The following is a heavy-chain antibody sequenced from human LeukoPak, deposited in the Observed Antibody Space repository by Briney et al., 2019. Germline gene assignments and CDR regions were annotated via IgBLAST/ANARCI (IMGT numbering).Heavy chain of an antibody. J-gene: IGHJ4*02. Sequence: GGSLRLSCAASGFTFSSAWMTWVRQAPGKGLEWVATIKDDGSDKYYVDSVKGRFTISRDNAKKSLWLQMNSLRVEDTAMYYCADLGSRDWGEGTLVTVSS. CDR2: IKDDGSDK. CDR1: GFTFSSAW. V-gene: IGHV3-7*01. CDR3: ADLGSRD. D-gene: IGHD3-16*01.